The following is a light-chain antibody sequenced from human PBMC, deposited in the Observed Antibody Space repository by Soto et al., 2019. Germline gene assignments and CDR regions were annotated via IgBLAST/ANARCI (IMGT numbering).Light chain of an antibody. J-gene: IGKJ3*01. CDR1: QSIDSSY. CDR3: QLAGT. Sequence: EIVLTHSPGTLSLSPGERATLSCRASQSIDSSYVAWYRQKPGQAPTLLIYGTSRRATGVSDRFSGSGSATDFTLSISRLEPEDFAVYFCQLAGTFGPGAKVEVK. CDR2: GTS. V-gene: IGKV3-20*01.